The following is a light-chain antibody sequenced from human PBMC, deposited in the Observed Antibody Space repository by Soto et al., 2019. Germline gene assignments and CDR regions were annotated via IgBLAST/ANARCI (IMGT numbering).Light chain of an antibody. CDR2: AAS. J-gene: IGKJ4*01. V-gene: IGKV1-39*01. Sequence: DIQMTQSPSSLSASVGDRVTITCRASQGISGYLNWYQQKPGKAPKLLIYAASSLQSGVPSRFSGSGSGTDFTLTISSLQPEDFATYYCQQSYSTPLTFGGGTKVEIK. CDR3: QQSYSTPLT. CDR1: QGISGY.